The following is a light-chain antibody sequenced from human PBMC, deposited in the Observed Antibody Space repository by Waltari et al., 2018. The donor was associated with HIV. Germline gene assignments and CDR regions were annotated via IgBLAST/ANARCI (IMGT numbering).Light chain of an antibody. V-gene: IGLV1-44*01. CDR2: MYN. CDR3: AAWDDSRNGPV. CDR1: SSTIGSNT. Sequence: QSVLTQPPSASETPGQRVTIPCSGSSSTIGSNTVNWYPQLPGTAPKLLIDMYNQRAVAVPARFSVSKSGTSSSMAISWLQSEDEADYYCAAWDDSRNGPVFGGGTKLTVL. J-gene: IGLJ2*01.